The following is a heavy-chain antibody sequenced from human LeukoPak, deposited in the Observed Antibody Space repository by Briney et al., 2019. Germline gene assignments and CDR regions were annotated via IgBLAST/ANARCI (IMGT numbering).Heavy chain of an antibody. CDR1: GFTFSSYA. J-gene: IGHJ4*02. Sequence: GGSLRLSCTASGFTFSSYAMSWVRQAPGKGLEWVSAISGSGCSTYYADSVKGRFTILRHNSKNTLYLQMNSLRAEDTAVYYCAKGVGSTLAVDYWGQGTLVTVSS. D-gene: IGHD1-26*01. CDR3: AKGVGSTLAVDY. CDR2: ISGSGCST. V-gene: IGHV3-23*01.